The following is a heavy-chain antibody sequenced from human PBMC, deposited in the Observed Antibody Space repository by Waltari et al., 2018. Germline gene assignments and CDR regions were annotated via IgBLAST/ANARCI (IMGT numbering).Heavy chain of an antibody. CDR3: ARDSTVTTLGIDI. J-gene: IGHJ3*02. CDR2: IYYSGST. V-gene: IGHV4-39*02. Sequence: QLQLQESGPGLVKPSETLSLPCPVPGASIRSTSYYCGWPSQPPGKGLEWIGRIYYSGSTYYNPSLKSRVTISVDTSKNQFSLKLSSVTAADTAVYYCARDSTVTTLGIDIWGQGTMVTVSS. CDR1: GASIRSTSYY. D-gene: IGHD4-17*01.